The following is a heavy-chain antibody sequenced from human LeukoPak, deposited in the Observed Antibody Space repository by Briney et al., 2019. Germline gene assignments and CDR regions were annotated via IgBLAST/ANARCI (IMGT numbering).Heavy chain of an antibody. CDR1: GGSISSSNW. J-gene: IGHJ5*02. Sequence: KPSETLSLTCAVSGGSISSSNWWSWVRQPPGKGLEWIGEIYHSGSTNYNPSLKSRVTISVDKSKNQFSLKLSSVTAADTAVYYCASLYGGNSNWFDPWGQGTLVTVSS. CDR2: IYHSGST. D-gene: IGHD4-23*01. V-gene: IGHV4-4*02. CDR3: ASLYGGNSNWFDP.